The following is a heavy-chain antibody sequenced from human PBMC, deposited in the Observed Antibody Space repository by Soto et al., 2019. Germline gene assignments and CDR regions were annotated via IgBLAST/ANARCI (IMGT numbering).Heavy chain of an antibody. CDR2: ISTYNGNT. CDR1: GYTFTSYA. J-gene: IGHJ4*02. Sequence: QVQLVESGTEVKKPGASVKVSCKASGYTFTSYAISWVRQAPGQGLEWMGWISTYNGNTDYAQKLQGRVTLTTDTSTSTAYMELRSLRSDDTAVYYCARGSLLGFGELSFDYWGQGTLVTVSS. V-gene: IGHV1-18*01. CDR3: ARGSLLGFGELSFDY. D-gene: IGHD3-10*01.